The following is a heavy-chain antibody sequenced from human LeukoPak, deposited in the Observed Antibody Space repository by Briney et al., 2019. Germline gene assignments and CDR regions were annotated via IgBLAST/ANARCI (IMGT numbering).Heavy chain of an antibody. V-gene: IGHV3-48*03. Sequence: PGGSLRLSCAASGFTFSSYEMNWVRQAPGKGLEGVSYISSSGSTIYYADSVKGRFTISRDNAKNSLYLQMNSLRAEDTAVYYCASIYSSSWYNGPDIDYWGQGTLVTVSS. J-gene: IGHJ4*02. D-gene: IGHD6-13*01. CDR1: GFTFSSYE. CDR3: ASIYSSSWYNGPDIDY. CDR2: ISSSGSTI.